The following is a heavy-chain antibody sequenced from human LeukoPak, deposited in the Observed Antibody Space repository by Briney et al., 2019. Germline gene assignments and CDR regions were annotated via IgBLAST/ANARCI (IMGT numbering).Heavy chain of an antibody. CDR2: ITYRGNT. Sequence: SETLSLTCAVYGPFETYYWTLVRPPPGKGLEWIGGITYRGNTNYNPSLESRLRISVDRTKQQFYLTLTSVTAADTAVYYCAGYGGDWYPESWGQGTLVTISS. D-gene: IGHD6-19*01. CDR1: GPFETYY. V-gene: IGHV4-34*01. J-gene: IGHJ4*02. CDR3: AGYGGDWYPES.